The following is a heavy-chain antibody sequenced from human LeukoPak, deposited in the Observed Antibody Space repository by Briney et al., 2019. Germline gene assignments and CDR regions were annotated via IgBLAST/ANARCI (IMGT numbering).Heavy chain of an antibody. CDR1: GGSISSSSYY. J-gene: IGHJ4*02. CDR3: ARRRQLWFGESSSFDY. V-gene: IGHV4-39*01. D-gene: IGHD3-10*01. CDR2: IYYSGST. Sequence: PSETLSLTCTVSGGSISSSSYYWGWIRQPPGKGLEWIGSIYYSGSTYYNPSLKSRVTISVDTSKNQFSLKLSSVTAADTAVYYCARRRQLWFGESSSFDYWGQGTLVTVSS.